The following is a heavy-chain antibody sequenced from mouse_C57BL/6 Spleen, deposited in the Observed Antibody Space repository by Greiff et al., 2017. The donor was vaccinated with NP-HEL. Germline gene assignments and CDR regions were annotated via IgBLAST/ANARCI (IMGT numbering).Heavy chain of an antibody. J-gene: IGHJ4*01. CDR2: IRNKANGYTT. V-gene: IGHV7-3*01. CDR3: ARSDSSGWNYAMDY. CDR1: GFTFTDYY. Sequence: EVQLVESGGGLVQPGGSLSLSCAASGFTFTDYYMSWVRQPPGKALEWLGFIRNKANGYTTEYSASVKGRFTISRDNSQSILYLQMNALRAEDSATYYCARSDSSGWNYAMDYWGQGTSVTVSS. D-gene: IGHD3-2*02.